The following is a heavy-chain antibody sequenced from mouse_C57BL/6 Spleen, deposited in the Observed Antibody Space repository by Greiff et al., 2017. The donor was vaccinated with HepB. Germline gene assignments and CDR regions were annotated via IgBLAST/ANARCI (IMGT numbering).Heavy chain of an antibody. CDR3: ARKSKGGFAY. V-gene: IGHV1-50*01. CDR2: IDPSDSYT. Sequence: QVQLQQPGAELVKPGASVKLSCKASGYTFTSYWMQWVKQRPGQGLEWIGEIDPSDSYTNYNQKFKGKATLTVDTSSSTAYMQLSSLTSEDSAVYYCARKSKGGFAYWGQGTLVTVAA. J-gene: IGHJ3*01. CDR1: GYTFTSYW. D-gene: IGHD1-3*01.